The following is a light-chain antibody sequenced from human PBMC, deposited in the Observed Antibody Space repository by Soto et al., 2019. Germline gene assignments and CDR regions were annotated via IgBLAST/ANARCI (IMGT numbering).Light chain of an antibody. J-gene: IGKJ4*01. CDR1: QSVSSY. V-gene: IGKV3-11*01. Sequence: EIVLTQSPATLSLSPGERATLSCRASQSVSSYLAWYQQKPGQAPRLLIYDASNRATGIPARFSGSGSGTDFTLTISSLEPEDFAVYYCQQRSNSPPTFGGGTKVAIK. CDR3: QQRSNSPPT. CDR2: DAS.